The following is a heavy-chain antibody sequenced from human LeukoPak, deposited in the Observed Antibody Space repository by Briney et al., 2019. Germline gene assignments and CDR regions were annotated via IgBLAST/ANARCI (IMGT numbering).Heavy chain of an antibody. CDR1: GFTFSSYA. Sequence: GGSLRLSCAASGFTFSSYAMHWVRQAPGKGLEWVANIKPDGSEKNYVDSVKGRFTISRDNARNSLFLQMNSLRAEDTAVYCCAREEDNADEYLREDYWGQGTLVTVSS. CDR3: AREEDNADEYLREDY. V-gene: IGHV3-7*01. CDR2: IKPDGSEK. J-gene: IGHJ4*02. D-gene: IGHD2/OR15-2a*01.